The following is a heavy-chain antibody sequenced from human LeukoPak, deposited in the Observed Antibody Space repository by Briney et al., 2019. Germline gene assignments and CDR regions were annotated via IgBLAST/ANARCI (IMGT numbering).Heavy chain of an antibody. Sequence: ASVKVSCKASGYTFTGYYMHWVRQAPGQGLEWMGWIYPNSGGTKYAQKFQGRVTMTRDTPISTAYLELSRLRSDDTAVYYCAREHMTRVTLDYWGQGTLVTVSS. CDR2: IYPNSGGT. D-gene: IGHD4-17*01. CDR1: GYTFTGYY. V-gene: IGHV1-2*02. J-gene: IGHJ4*02. CDR3: AREHMTRVTLDY.